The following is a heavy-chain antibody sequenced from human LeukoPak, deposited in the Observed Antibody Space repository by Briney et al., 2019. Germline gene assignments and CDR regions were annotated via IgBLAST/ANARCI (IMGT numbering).Heavy chain of an antibody. V-gene: IGHV3-66*01. CDR3: ARDDGDYGYFDY. CDR2: IYSGGST. Sequence: GSLRLSCGASGFTFSSYAMAWVRQAPGKGLEWVSVIYSGGSTYYADSVKGRFTISRDNSKNTLYLQMNSLRAEDTAVYYCARDDGDYGYFDYWGQGTLVTVSS. D-gene: IGHD4-17*01. J-gene: IGHJ4*02. CDR1: GFTFSSYA.